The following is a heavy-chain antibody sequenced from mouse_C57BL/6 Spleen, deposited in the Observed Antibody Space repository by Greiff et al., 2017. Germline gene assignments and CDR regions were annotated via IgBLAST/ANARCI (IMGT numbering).Heavy chain of an antibody. CDR3: ARVIPTVPYYFAY. J-gene: IGHJ2*01. D-gene: IGHD1-1*01. Sequence: VQLQQSGAELVKPGASVKLSCTASGFNIKDYYMHWVKQRTEQGLEWIGRIDPEDGETKYAPKVQGKATLTAGTSSNTAYLQLSSLSSEYTAVYYCARVIPTVPYYFAYWGQGTTLTVSS. CDR1: GFNIKDYY. CDR2: IDPEDGET. V-gene: IGHV14-2*01.